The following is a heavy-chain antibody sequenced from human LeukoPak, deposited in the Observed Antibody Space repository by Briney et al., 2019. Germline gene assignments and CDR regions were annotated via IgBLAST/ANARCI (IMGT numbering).Heavy chain of an antibody. V-gene: IGHV4-34*01. CDR2: IYHSGST. D-gene: IGHD6-13*01. CDR1: GGSFSGYY. CDR3: ARVRIAAAGTNVWFDP. Sequence: PSETLSLTCAVYGGSFSGYYWSWIRQPPGKGLEWIGEIYHSGSTNYNPSLKSRVTISVDKSKNQFSLKLSSVTAADTAVYYCARVRIAAAGTNVWFDPWGQGTLVTVSS. J-gene: IGHJ5*02.